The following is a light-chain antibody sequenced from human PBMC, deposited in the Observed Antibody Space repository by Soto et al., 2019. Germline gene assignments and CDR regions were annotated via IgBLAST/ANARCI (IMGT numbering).Light chain of an antibody. CDR2: GAS. Sequence: PGERATLSCRASQNVSPTYLAWYQQKPGQAPRLLIYGASTRATGVPDRFSGSGSGTDFTLVISRLEPEDFALYYCQHYDKSPIWTFGQGTKVE. V-gene: IGKV3-20*01. CDR3: QHYDKSPIWT. CDR1: QNVSPTY. J-gene: IGKJ1*01.